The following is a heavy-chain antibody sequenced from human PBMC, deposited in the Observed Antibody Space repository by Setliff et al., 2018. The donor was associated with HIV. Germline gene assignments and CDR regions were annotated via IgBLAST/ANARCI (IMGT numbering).Heavy chain of an antibody. J-gene: IGHJ6*02. V-gene: IGHV4-4*09. Sequence: KASETLSLTCVVSGGSISRSYWSWIRQPPGKGLEWIGYIYTSGSTNYNPSLKGRVTISADTSKNQFSLQLRSVTAADTAVYYCARHLHPRYGMDVWGQGTTVTVSS. CDR3: ARHLHPRYGMDV. CDR2: IYTSGST. CDR1: GGSISRSY.